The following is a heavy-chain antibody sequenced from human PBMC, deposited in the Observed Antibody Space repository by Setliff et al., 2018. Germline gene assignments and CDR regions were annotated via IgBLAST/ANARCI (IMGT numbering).Heavy chain of an antibody. Sequence: PSETLSLTCTVSGYPISRGFYWGWIRQSPGKGLEWIGQVYVGGNTYYNPSFESRVSISVDTSKDQFSLRMSSVSAADAAIYYCARGRNVAARLLDTWGQGSRVTAPQ. D-gene: IGHD6-6*01. V-gene: IGHV4-38-2*02. J-gene: IGHJ5*02. CDR3: ARGRNVAARLLDT. CDR1: GYPISRGFY. CDR2: VYVGGNT.